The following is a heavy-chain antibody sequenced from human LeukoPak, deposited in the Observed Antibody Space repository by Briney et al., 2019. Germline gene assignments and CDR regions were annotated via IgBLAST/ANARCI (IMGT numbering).Heavy chain of an antibody. J-gene: IGHJ4*02. CDR2: IYYSEST. Sequence: PSETLSLSCSGPVGPISSYHWSWIRQRPGNGLEVSGYIYYSESTNYTPSLKSRVTISLDTSHNQFSLKLSSVTAADPALYYCARQPRYCRGGSCSSAYFDHRRQGTLVTVSS. D-gene: IGHD2-15*01. V-gene: IGHV4-59*08. CDR3: ARQPRYCRGGSCSSAYFDH. CDR1: VGPISSYH.